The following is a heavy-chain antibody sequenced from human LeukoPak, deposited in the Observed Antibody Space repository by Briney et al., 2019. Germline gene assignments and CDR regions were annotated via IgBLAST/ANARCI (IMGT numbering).Heavy chain of an antibody. V-gene: IGHV3-66*01. CDR3: ARGSYGDYVNAFDI. Sequence: GGSLRLSCTVSGFTVFSNYMSWVRQAPGKGLEWVSVIYSGGNTHYADSVKGKFTTSRDNSKNTLYLQMNSLRDEDTAVYYCARGSYGDYVNAFDIWGQGTMVTVSS. CDR2: IYSGGNT. D-gene: IGHD4-17*01. CDR1: GFTVFSNY. J-gene: IGHJ3*02.